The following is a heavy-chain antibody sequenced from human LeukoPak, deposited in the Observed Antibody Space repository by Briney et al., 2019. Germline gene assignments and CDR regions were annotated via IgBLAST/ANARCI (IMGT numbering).Heavy chain of an antibody. Sequence: SETLSLTCTVSGGSISSGSYYWSWIRQPAGKGLEWIGRIYTSGSTNYNPSLKSRVTISVDTSKNQFSLKLSSVTAADTAVYYCARAGPSSSIAVAGNYFDYWGQGTLVTVSS. D-gene: IGHD6-19*01. V-gene: IGHV4-61*02. J-gene: IGHJ4*02. CDR3: ARAGPSSSIAVAGNYFDY. CDR2: IYTSGST. CDR1: GGSISSGSYY.